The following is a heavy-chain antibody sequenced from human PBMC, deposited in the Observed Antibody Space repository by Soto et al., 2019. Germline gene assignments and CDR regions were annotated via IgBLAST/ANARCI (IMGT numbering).Heavy chain of an antibody. CDR1: GFTFDDYH. J-gene: IGHJ4*02. CDR3: ARDPDLSIYGCVRYFDS. V-gene: IGHV3-11*01. CDR2: ISSSSDTI. Sequence: QVQLVESGGGLVKPGGSLRLSCAASGFTFDDYHMTWIRQAPGKGLEWISYISSSSDTIYYADSVKGRFTISRDSAKNSRILQMNTLRVDDTAMYYCARDPDLSIYGCVRYFDSWGKGTLVTVSS. D-gene: IGHD6-19*01.